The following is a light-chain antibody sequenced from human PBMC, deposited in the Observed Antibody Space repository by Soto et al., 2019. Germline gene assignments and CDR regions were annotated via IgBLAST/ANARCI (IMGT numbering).Light chain of an antibody. CDR3: QQSHSPPYT. CDR1: QTISKF. V-gene: IGKV1-39*01. J-gene: IGKJ2*01. Sequence: DIQMTQSPSSLSASVGDRVTITCRASQTISKFLNWYQQKPGKAPKLLIYAASGLQSGVPSRFCGSGSGTDFALTISSLQPEDFASYHCQQSHSPPYTFGQGTKLEIK. CDR2: AAS.